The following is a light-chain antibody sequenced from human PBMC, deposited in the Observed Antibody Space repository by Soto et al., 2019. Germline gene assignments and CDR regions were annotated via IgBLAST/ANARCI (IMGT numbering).Light chain of an antibody. V-gene: IGKV3-11*01. CDR3: QQRSNWPPGYT. Sequence: EIVLTQSPATLSLSPGERATLSCRASQSLSNYLAWYQQKPGQAPRLLIYDASIRATGIPARFSGSGSGTDFTLTISSLEPEDFAVYYCQQRSNWPPGYTFGQGTKLEIK. J-gene: IGKJ2*01. CDR1: QSLSNY. CDR2: DAS.